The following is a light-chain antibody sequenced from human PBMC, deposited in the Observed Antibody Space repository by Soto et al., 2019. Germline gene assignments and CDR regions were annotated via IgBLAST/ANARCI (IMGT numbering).Light chain of an antibody. V-gene: IGLV2-14*01. CDR2: DVS. CDR3: SSYTSRSTVL. J-gene: IGLJ2*01. Sequence: QSALTQPASVSGSPGQSITISCTGTSSDVGGYNYVSWYQQHPGKAPKLMIYDVSYWPSGVSNRFSGSKSGNTASLTISGLKAEDEADYNCSSYTSRSTVLFGGGTKLTVL. CDR1: SSDVGGYNY.